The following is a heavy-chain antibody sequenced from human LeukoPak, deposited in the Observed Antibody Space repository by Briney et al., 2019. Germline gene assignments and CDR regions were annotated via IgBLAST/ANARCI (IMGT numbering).Heavy chain of an antibody. J-gene: IGHJ4*02. CDR1: GYTFTSYG. D-gene: IGHD1-20*01. CDR3: ARDDSITGTSGGFYY. Sequence: ASVKVSCKASGYTFTSYGISWVRQAPGQGLEWMGWISAYNGNTNYAQKLQGRVTMTTDTSTSTAYMDLRSLRSDDTAVYYCARDDSITGTSGGFYYWGQGNPVTVSS. V-gene: IGHV1-18*01. CDR2: ISAYNGNT.